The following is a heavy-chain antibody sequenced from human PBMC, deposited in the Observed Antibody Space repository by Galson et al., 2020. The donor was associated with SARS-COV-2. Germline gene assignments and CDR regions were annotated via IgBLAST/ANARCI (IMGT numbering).Heavy chain of an antibody. J-gene: IGHJ5*02. V-gene: IGHV4-30-4*01. CDR1: GDSLTIANYY. CDR2: IIYDANT. Sequence: QTLSLTCAVSGDSLTIANYYWTWIRQSPGKGLEWIGYIIYDANTSSHPSIRSRITMSIDTSTNQFSLQLTSVTAADAAVYYCARCPAPGWFDPWGQGTLVTVSS. CDR3: ARCPAPGWFDP. D-gene: IGHD2-2*01.